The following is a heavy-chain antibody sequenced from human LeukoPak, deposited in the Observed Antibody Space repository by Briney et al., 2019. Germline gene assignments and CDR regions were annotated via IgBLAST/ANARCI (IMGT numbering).Heavy chain of an antibody. D-gene: IGHD3-10*01. V-gene: IGHV4-34*01. J-gene: IGHJ4*02. CDR3: AGRGSGSYFDY. CDR2: INHSGST. CDR1: GGSFSGYY. Sequence: PSETLSLTCAVYGGSFSGYYWSWIRQPPGKGLEWIGEINHSGSTNYNPSLKSRVTISVDTSKNQFSLKLSSVTAADTAVYYCAGRGSGSYFDYWGQGTLVTVSS.